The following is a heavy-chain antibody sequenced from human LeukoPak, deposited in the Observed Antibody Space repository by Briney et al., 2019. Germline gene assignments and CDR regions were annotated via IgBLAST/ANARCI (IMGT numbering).Heavy chain of an antibody. CDR2: INPSGGST. Sequence: ASVKVSCKASGYTFTSYYMHWVRQAPGQGLEWMGIINPSGGSTSYAQKFQGRVTMTRDMSTSTVYMELSSLRSEDTALYYCARREYYYDSSGYYSYFDYWGQGTLVTVSS. CDR3: ARREYYYDSSGYYSYFDY. D-gene: IGHD3-22*01. V-gene: IGHV1-46*01. CDR1: GYTFTSYY. J-gene: IGHJ4*02.